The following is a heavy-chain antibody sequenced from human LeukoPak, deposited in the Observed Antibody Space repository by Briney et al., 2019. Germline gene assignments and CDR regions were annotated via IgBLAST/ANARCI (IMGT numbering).Heavy chain of an antibody. J-gene: IGHJ4*02. D-gene: IGHD4-17*01. CDR1: GLTFDNYA. CDR3: AKDIGSMVTTFDS. V-gene: IGHV3-9*01. Sequence: GGSLRLSCAASGLTFDNYAMHWVRQVPGKGLEWVSGISWNSGAIGYADSVEGRFTISRDNVKNVLYLEVNSLRAEDTAFYYCAKDIGSMVTTFDSWGQGTLVTVSS. CDR2: ISWNSGAI.